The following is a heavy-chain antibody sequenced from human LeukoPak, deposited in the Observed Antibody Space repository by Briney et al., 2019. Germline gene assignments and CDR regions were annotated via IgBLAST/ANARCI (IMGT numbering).Heavy chain of an antibody. Sequence: SETLSLTCTVSGGSISSYYWTWIRQPAGKGLEWIGHIYTSGSTNFNPSLKSRVTMSVDTSKNQFSLKLSSVTAADTAVYYCARNMQQLYYYYYMDVWGKGTTVTVSS. CDR1: GGSISSYY. V-gene: IGHV4-4*07. CDR3: ARNMQQLYYYYYMDV. CDR2: IYTSGST. D-gene: IGHD6-13*01. J-gene: IGHJ6*03.